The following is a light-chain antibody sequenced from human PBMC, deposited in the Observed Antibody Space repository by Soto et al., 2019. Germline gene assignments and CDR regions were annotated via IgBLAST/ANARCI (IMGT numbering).Light chain of an antibody. J-gene: IGLJ3*02. V-gene: IGLV1-40*01. CDR1: ASNIWAGYE. Sequence: QSLLTHPPSVSRAPGHSFTISFTENASNIWAGYEVHWYQQPPGKAPKLLISGHNIRPSGVPDRLFGYKSGTSASLAINLLQAEDEADYYCQSYDISLSGSGVFGGGTKVNVL. CDR2: GHN. CDR3: QSYDISLSGSGV.